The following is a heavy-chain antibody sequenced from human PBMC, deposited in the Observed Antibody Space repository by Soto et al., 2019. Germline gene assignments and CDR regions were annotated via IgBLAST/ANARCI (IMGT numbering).Heavy chain of an antibody. D-gene: IGHD2-2*01. CDR1: GFTFSSYA. V-gene: IGHV3-23*01. CDR2: ISGSGGST. J-gene: IGHJ4*02. CDR3: ARDGHCISSSCFFLPDY. Sequence: GGSLRLSCAASGFTFSSYAMSWVRQAPGKRLEWVSAISGSGGSTYYADSVKGRFTISRDNSKNTLYLQMNSLRAEDTALYYCARDGHCISSSCFFLPDYWGQGTLVTVSS.